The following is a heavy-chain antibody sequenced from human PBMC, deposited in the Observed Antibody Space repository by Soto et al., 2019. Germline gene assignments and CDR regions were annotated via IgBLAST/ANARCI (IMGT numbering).Heavy chain of an antibody. V-gene: IGHV1-69*04. D-gene: IGHD3-22*01. J-gene: IGHJ3*02. CDR3: AGERYYDSSGYYYRGAFDI. CDR1: GGTFSSYT. CDR2: IIPILGIA. Sequence: GASVKVSCKASGGTFSSYTISWVRQAPGQGLEWMGRIIPILGIANYAQKFQGRVTITADKSTSTAYMELSSLRSEDTAVYYCAGERYYDSSGYYYRGAFDIWGQGTMVTVSS.